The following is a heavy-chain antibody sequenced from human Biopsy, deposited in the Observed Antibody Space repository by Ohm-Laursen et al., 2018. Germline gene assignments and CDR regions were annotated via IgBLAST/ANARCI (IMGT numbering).Heavy chain of an antibody. J-gene: IGHJ4*02. Sequence: ASVKVSCKASSHTFTDYNIHWMRQAPGQGLEWLGYINCKTGATNYAQKFQGTVTMTRDTSISTAYLALGSLRSADTVIYYCARDPLNGHKHFDYWGQGSLVTVSS. D-gene: IGHD2-8*01. CDR1: SHTFTDYN. CDR3: ARDPLNGHKHFDY. V-gene: IGHV1-2*02. CDR2: INCKTGAT.